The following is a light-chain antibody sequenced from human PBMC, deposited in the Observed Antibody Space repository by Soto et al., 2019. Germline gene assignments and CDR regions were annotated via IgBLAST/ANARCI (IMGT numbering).Light chain of an antibody. CDR1: STDFGNYNL. CDR2: EGT. V-gene: IGLV2-23*01. J-gene: IGLJ2*01. Sequence: QSALTQPASVSGSPGQSITISCTRSSTDFGNYNLVSWYQHCPDKAPKLIIYEGTKRPSEISDRFSGSESDTTASLIISGLQPEDEADYYCSSYAGSSARVVFGGGTKLPVL. CDR3: SSYAGSSARVV.